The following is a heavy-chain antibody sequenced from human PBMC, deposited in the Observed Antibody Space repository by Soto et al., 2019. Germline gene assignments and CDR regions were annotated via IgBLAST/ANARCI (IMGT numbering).Heavy chain of an antibody. Sequence: SVKVSCKASGGTFSSYAISWVRQAPGQGVEWMGGIIPIFGTANYAQKFQGRVTITADKSTSTAYMALSSLRSEDTAVYYCARARVPTWNFYYYAIAGGGPGTTVTVPS. J-gene: IGHJ6*02. CDR3: ARARVPTWNFYYYAIAG. CDR1: GGTFSSYA. CDR2: IIPIFGTA. D-gene: IGHD1-7*01. V-gene: IGHV1-69*06.